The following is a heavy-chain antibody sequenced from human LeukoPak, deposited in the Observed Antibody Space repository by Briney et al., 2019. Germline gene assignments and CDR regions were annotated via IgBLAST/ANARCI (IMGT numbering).Heavy chain of an antibody. CDR2: IYYSGST. Sequence: SETLSLTCTVSGGSISSSSYYWGWIRQPPRKGLEWIGSIYYSGSTYYNPSLKSRVTISVDTSKNQFSLKLSSVTAADTAVYYCARAKIVGAEYYFDYWGQGTLVTVSS. V-gene: IGHV4-39*01. CDR3: ARAKIVGAEYYFDY. CDR1: GGSISSSSYY. D-gene: IGHD1-26*01. J-gene: IGHJ4*02.